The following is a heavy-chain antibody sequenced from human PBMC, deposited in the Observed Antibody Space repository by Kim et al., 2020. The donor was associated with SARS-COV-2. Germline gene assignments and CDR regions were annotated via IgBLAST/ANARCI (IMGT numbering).Heavy chain of an antibody. D-gene: IGHD6-19*01. V-gene: IGHV6-1*01. J-gene: IGHJ4*02. CDR3: ARDRQRAGTGVDY. Sequence: YALPVKGRITINPDTSKNPFSLQLNSVTPEDTAVYYCARDRQRAGTGVDYWGQGTLVTVSS.